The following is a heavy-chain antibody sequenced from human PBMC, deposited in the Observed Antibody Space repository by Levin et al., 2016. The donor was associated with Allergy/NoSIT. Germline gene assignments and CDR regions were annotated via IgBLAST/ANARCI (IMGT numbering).Heavy chain of an antibody. CDR3: AKGPHIVVVTKDRRFDP. CDR1: GFTFSSYA. CDR2: ISGSGGST. Sequence: GESLKISCAASGFTFSSYAMSWVRQAPGKGLEWVSAISGSGGSTYYADSVKGRFTISRDNSKNTLYLQMNSLRAEDTAVYYCAKGPHIVVVTKDRRFDPWGQGTLVTVSS. D-gene: IGHD3-22*01. V-gene: IGHV3-23*01. J-gene: IGHJ5*02.